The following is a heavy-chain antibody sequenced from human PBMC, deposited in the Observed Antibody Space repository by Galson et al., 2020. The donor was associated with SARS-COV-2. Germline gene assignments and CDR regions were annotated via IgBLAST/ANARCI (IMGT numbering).Heavy chain of an antibody. D-gene: IGHD2-2*02. CDR2: IYYSGST. CDR3: ARRGTGYCSSTSGDSAVDS. V-gene: IGHV4-59*08. J-gene: IGHJ3*02. CDR1: GGSISSYY. Sequence: SETLSLTCTVSGGSISSYYWSWIRQPPGKGLEWIGYIYYSGSTNYNPSLKSRVTISVDTSKNQFSLKLSSVTAADTAVYYCARRGTGYCSSTSGDSAVDSWGQGTRVTVSS.